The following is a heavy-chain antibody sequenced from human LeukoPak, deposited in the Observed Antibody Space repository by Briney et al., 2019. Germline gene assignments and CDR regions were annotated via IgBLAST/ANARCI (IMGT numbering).Heavy chain of an antibody. V-gene: IGHV1-24*01. CDR1: GYTLTELS. J-gene: IGHJ4*02. CDR3: ATFGYSSGWSHFDY. Sequence: ASVKASCKVSGYTLTELSMHWVRQAPGKGLEWMAGFDPEDGETIYAQKFQGRVTMTEDTSTDTAYMELSSLRSEDTAVYYCATFGYSSGWSHFDYWGQGTLVTVSS. CDR2: FDPEDGET. D-gene: IGHD6-19*01.